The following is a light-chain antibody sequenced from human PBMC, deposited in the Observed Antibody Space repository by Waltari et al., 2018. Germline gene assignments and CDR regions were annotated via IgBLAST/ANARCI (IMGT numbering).Light chain of an antibody. Sequence: QSALTQHASVSGSPGQPITISCTGTSSDVGTYNLVSWYQQHPGKAPKPMIYEVIKRPSGVSNRCSGSKSGNTASLTISGLQAEDEADYYCCSYAGSSTVVFGGGTKLTVL. CDR2: EVI. J-gene: IGLJ2*01. CDR1: SSDVGTYNL. V-gene: IGLV2-23*02. CDR3: CSYAGSSTVV.